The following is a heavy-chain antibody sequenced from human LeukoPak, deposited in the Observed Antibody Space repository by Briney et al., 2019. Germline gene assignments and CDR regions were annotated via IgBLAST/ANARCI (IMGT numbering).Heavy chain of an antibody. V-gene: IGHV4-30-4*01. Sequence: SETLSLTCTVSGGSISSGDCYWSWIRQPPGKGLEWIGYIFYTGSTYYNPPLKSRVTISVDTSKNQFSLRLSSVTAADTAVYYCASLAYYSFDYWGQGTLVTVSS. CDR3: ASLAYYSFDY. CDR2: IFYTGST. D-gene: IGHD2-21*01. J-gene: IGHJ4*02. CDR1: GGSISSGDCY.